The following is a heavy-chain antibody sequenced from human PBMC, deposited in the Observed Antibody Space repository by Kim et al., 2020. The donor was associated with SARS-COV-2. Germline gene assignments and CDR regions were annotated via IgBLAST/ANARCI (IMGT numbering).Heavy chain of an antibody. CDR2: INTNTGNP. CDR1: GYTFTSYA. CDR3: ARVVYSVLLWFGEEPYYGMDV. D-gene: IGHD3-10*01. V-gene: IGHV7-4-1*02. J-gene: IGHJ6*02. Sequence: ASVKVSCKASGYTFTSYAMNWVRQAPGQGLEWMGWINTNTGNPTYAQGFTGRFVFSLDTSVSTAYLQISSLKAEDTAVYYCARVVYSVLLWFGEEPYYGMDVWGQGTTVTVSS.